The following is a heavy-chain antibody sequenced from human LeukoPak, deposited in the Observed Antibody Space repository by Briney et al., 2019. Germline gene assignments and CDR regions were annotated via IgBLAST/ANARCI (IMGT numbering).Heavy chain of an antibody. Sequence: GGSLRLSCAASGFTFSNAWMSWVRQAPGKGLEWVGRIKSKTDGGTTDYAAPVKGRFTISRDNAKNTLYLQMNSLRAEDTAVYYCARDGVWAGDAFDIWGQGTMVTVSS. CDR1: GFTFSNAW. D-gene: IGHD2-8*01. J-gene: IGHJ3*02. CDR2: IKSKTDGGTT. V-gene: IGHV3-15*05. CDR3: ARDGVWAGDAFDI.